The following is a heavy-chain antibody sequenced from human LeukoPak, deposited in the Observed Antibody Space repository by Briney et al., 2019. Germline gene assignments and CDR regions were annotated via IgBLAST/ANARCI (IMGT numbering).Heavy chain of an antibody. CDR2: FDPEDGET. J-gene: IGHJ2*01. Sequence: GASVKVSCKVSGYTLTELSMHWVRQAPGKGLEWMGGFDPEDGETIYAQKFQGRVTMTEDTSTDTAYMELSSLRSEDTAVYYCATGYWEFRYFDLWGRGTLVTVSS. CDR3: ATGYWEFRYFDL. D-gene: IGHD3-10*01. V-gene: IGHV1-24*01. CDR1: GYTLTELS.